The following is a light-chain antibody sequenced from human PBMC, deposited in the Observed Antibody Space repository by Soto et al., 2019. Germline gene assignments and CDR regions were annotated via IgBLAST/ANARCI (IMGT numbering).Light chain of an antibody. Sequence: DLQMTQSPSAMSASVGDRVTITCRASQAISHYLAWFHQRPGKVPKRMIYGASTLESGVPSRFSGSGSGTKFTLTIASLQPDDVATYYCQQSYSSPPTFGQGTKVDIK. J-gene: IGKJ1*01. V-gene: IGKV1-17*03. CDR1: QAISHY. CDR2: GAS. CDR3: QQSYSSPPT.